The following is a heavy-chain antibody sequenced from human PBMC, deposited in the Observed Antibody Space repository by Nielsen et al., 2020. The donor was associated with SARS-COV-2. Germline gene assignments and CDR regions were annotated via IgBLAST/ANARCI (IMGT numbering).Heavy chain of an antibody. Sequence: GGSLRLSCAASGFTFSSYGMHWVRQAPGKGLGWVAVISYDGSNKYYADSVKGRFTISRDNSKNTLYLQMNSLRAEDTAVYYCAKDREVGLVVVPAALDYWGQGTLVTVSS. CDR2: ISYDGSNK. J-gene: IGHJ4*02. CDR3: AKDREVGLVVVPAALDY. D-gene: IGHD2-2*01. CDR1: GFTFSSYG. V-gene: IGHV3-30*18.